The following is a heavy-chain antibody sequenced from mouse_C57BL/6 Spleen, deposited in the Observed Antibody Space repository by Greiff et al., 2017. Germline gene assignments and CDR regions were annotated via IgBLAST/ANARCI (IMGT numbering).Heavy chain of an antibody. CDR1: GFTFSDYG. V-gene: IGHV5-17*01. CDR2: ISSGSSTI. CDR3: ARMRFAY. Sequence: EVKVVESGGGLVKPGGSLKLSCAASGFTFSDYGMHWVRQAPEKGLEWVAYISSGSSTIYYADTVKGRFTISRDNAKNTLFLQVTSLRSEDTAMYYCARMRFAYWGQGTLVTVSA. J-gene: IGHJ3*01.